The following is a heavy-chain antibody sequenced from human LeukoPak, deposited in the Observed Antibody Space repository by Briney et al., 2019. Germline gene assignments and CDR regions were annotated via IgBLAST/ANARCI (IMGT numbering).Heavy chain of an antibody. Sequence: SETLSLTCTVSGGSISSGSYYWSWIRQPAGKGLGWIGRIYTSGSTNYNPSLKSRVTISVDTSKNQFSLKLSSVTAADTAVYYCARDLTVTRALDWYFDLWGRGTLVTVSS. CDR3: ARDLTVTRALDWYFDL. CDR1: GGSISSGSYY. D-gene: IGHD4-11*01. V-gene: IGHV4-61*02. CDR2: IYTSGST. J-gene: IGHJ2*01.